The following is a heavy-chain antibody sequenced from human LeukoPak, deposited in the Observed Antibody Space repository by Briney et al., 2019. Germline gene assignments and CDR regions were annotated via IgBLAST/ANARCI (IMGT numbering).Heavy chain of an antibody. CDR2: ISYDGSDR. CDR3: ARGPYYGSGTFDY. CDR1: GFTFNTYG. D-gene: IGHD3-10*01. Sequence: GTSLRLSCAASGFTFNTYGMHWVRQARGKGLEWVAVISYDGSDRYYADSVEGLFTISRDNSNNVLYLHVNSLRAEDTAVYYCARGPYYGSGTFDYWGQGTLVTVSS. V-gene: IGHV3-30*03. J-gene: IGHJ4*02.